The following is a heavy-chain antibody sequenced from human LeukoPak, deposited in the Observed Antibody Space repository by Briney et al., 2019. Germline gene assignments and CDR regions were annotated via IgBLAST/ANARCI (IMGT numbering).Heavy chain of an antibody. J-gene: IGHJ6*03. CDR3: ARRNYYYYMDV. V-gene: IGHV4-4*09. Sequence: PSETLSLTCTVSGVSISSYYWSWIRQPPGKGLEWIGYIYTSGSTNYNPSLKSRVTISVDTSKNQFSLKLSSVTAADTAVYYCARRNYYYYMDVWGKGTTVTVSS. CDR2: IYTSGST. CDR1: GVSISSYY.